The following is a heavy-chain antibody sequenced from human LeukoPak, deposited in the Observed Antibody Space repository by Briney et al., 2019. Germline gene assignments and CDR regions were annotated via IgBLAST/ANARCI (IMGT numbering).Heavy chain of an antibody. CDR2: ISGSGAST. V-gene: IGHV3-23*01. Sequence: GGSLRLSCAASGFTFSTYAMSWVRQAPGKGLEWVSDISGSGASTYSADSVKGRFTISRDNSKNTLYLQMNSLRAEDTAVYYCAKPFIVGATGYYYYYMDVWGKGTTVTVSS. CDR1: GFTFSTYA. J-gene: IGHJ6*03. D-gene: IGHD1-26*01. CDR3: AKPFIVGATGYYYYYMDV.